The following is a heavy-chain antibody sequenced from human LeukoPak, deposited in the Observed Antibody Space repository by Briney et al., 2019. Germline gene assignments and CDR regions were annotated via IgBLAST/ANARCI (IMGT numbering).Heavy chain of an antibody. CDR3: AKDPGRYFDWLLELDY. J-gene: IGHJ4*02. Sequence: GGSLRLSCAASGFTFSSYAMSWVRQAPGKGLEWVSAISGSGGSTYYADSVKGRFTISRDNSKNTLYLQMNSLRAEDTAVYYCAKDPGRYFDWLLELDYWDQGTLVTVSS. D-gene: IGHD3-9*01. V-gene: IGHV3-23*01. CDR2: ISGSGGST. CDR1: GFTFSSYA.